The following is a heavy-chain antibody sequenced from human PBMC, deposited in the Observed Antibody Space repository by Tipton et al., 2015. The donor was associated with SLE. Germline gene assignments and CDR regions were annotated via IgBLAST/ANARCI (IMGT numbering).Heavy chain of an antibody. CDR2: TYYRSKWYN. Sequence: GLVKPSQTLSLTCAISGDRVSSNTVAWNWIRQSPSRGLEWLGRTYYRSKWYNDYAASVRSRITVNPDTSKNQFSLQLSSVTPEDTAVYFCSRGRNSGFDLWGQGTLVTVSS. CDR3: SRGRNSGFDL. CDR1: GDRVSSNTVA. J-gene: IGHJ4*02. D-gene: IGHD1-26*01. V-gene: IGHV6-1*01.